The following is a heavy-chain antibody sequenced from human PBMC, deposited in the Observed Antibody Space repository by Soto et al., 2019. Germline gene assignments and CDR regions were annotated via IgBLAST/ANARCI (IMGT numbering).Heavy chain of an antibody. Sequence: PGGSLRLSCAASGIILSDTWMNWVRQAPGKGLEWVGRLESTEYGGATDFASTVKGRFTVSRDDSKNTLSLHMTSLQPEDTALYYCVAESHVTPYDFENWGQGVLVTVSS. CDR1: GIILSDTW. CDR3: VAESHVTPYDFEN. CDR2: LESTEYGGAT. V-gene: IGHV3-15*04. J-gene: IGHJ4*02. D-gene: IGHD5-12*01.